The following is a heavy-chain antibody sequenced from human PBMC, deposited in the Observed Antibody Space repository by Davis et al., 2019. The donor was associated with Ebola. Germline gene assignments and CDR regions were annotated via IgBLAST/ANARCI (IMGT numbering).Heavy chain of an antibody. CDR3: AKMYSSSWYPYYFEY. D-gene: IGHD6-13*01. Sequence: GESLKISCAASGFTFRDYALHWVRQAPGKGLEYVSAISDSGDSTDYTDSVKGRFTISRDNSKNTLYLQMRSLGVDDTATYYCAKMYSSSWYPYYFEYWGRGTLVTVSS. CDR1: GFTFRDYA. V-gene: IGHV3-23*01. J-gene: IGHJ4*02. CDR2: ISDSGDST.